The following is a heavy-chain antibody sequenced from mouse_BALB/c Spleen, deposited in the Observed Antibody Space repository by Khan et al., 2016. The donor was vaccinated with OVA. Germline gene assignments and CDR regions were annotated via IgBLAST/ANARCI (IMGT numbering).Heavy chain of an antibody. CDR1: GYTFTSYY. CDR2: INPSNGGT. CDR3: TRGGFGSFAY. V-gene: IGHV1S81*02. J-gene: IGHJ3*01. Sequence: QIQLVQSGAELVKPGASVKLSCKASGYTFTSYYMYWVKQRPGQGLEWIGEINPSNGGTNLNEKFKSKATLTVDKSSSAAYLQLSSLTSEDSAVYYGTRGGFGSFAYWGQGTLVTVSA. D-gene: IGHD2-2*01.